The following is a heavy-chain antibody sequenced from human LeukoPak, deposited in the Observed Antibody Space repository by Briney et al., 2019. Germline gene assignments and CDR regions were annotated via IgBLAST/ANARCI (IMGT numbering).Heavy chain of an antibody. Sequence: PGGSLRLSCAASGFTFSSYWMHWVRQAPGKGLEWVSVIYSGGSTYYADSVKGRFTISRDNSKNTLYLQMNSLRAEDTDVYYCARGLTVTAFDYWGQGTLVTVSS. CDR1: GFTFSSYW. D-gene: IGHD4-17*01. CDR2: IYSGGST. CDR3: ARGLTVTAFDY. J-gene: IGHJ4*02. V-gene: IGHV3-53*01.